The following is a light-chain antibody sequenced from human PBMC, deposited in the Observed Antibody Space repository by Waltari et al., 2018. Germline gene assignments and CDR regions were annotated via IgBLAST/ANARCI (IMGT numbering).Light chain of an antibody. J-gene: IGLJ7*01. CDR3: GTWDSSLSGAV. Sequence: QSVLTQPPSVSAAPGQRVTISCSGGHSNIGNNYVSWYRQFPGTAPKLLNNEGSERPSGVPGRFSGAKSGTSATLDITGLQAGDEADYYCGTWDSSLSGAVFGGGTHLTVL. V-gene: IGLV1-51*02. CDR1: HSNIGNNY. CDR2: EGS.